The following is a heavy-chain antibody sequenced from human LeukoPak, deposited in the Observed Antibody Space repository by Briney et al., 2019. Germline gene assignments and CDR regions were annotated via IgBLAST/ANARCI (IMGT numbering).Heavy chain of an antibody. D-gene: IGHD4-4*01. CDR2: ISNSGGTI. V-gene: IGHV3-48*04. CDR1: GFTFSSYA. J-gene: IGHJ4*02. Sequence: GGSLRLSCAASGFTFSSYAMSWVRQAPGKGLEWVSYISNSGGTIYYTDSVKGRFTISGDNAKNSLYLQMNSLRAEDTAVYYCARRYSNSFDYWGQGTLVTVSS. CDR3: ARRYSNSFDY.